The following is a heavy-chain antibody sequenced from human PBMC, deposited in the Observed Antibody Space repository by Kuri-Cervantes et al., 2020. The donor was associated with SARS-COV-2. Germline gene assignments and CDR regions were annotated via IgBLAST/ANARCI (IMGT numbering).Heavy chain of an antibody. CDR3: ARGDSLLDWGSDYYYYMDV. V-gene: IGHV4-61*01. CDR2: IYYSGST. J-gene: IGHJ6*03. D-gene: IGHD7-27*01. Sequence: SETLSLTCTVSGYSISSSYYWSWIRQPPGKGLEWIGYIYYSGSTNYNPSLKSRVTISVDTSKNQFSLKLSSVTAADTAVYYCARGDSLLDWGSDYYYYMDVWGKGTTVTVSS. CDR1: GYSISSSYY.